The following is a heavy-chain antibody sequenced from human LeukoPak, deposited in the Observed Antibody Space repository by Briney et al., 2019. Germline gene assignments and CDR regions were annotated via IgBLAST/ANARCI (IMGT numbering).Heavy chain of an antibody. CDR3: ARAYDFWSGYYFDY. CDR1: GFTFSSYG. Sequence: PGRSLRLSCAASGFTFSSYGMHWVRQAPGKGLEWVAVISYDGSNKYYADSVKGRFTISRDNSKNTPYLQMNSLRAEDTAVYYCARAYDFWSGYYFDYWGQGTLVTVSS. D-gene: IGHD3-3*01. J-gene: IGHJ4*02. V-gene: IGHV3-30*03. CDR2: ISYDGSNK.